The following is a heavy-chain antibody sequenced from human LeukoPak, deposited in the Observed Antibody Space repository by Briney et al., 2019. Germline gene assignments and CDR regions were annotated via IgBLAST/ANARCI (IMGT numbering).Heavy chain of an antibody. V-gene: IGHV4-59*01. Sequence: SETLSLTCTVSGGYISSYYWSWIRQPPGKGLEWIGYIYYSGSSNYNPSLKSRVTISVDTSKSQISLKLSSVTAADAAVYYCARANRYDLYFDYWGQGTLVTVSS. D-gene: IGHD5-12*01. CDR3: ARANRYDLYFDY. CDR1: GGYISSYY. CDR2: IYYSGSS. J-gene: IGHJ4*02.